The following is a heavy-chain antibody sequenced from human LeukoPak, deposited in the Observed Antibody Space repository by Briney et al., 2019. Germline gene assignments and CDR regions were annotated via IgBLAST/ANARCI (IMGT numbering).Heavy chain of an antibody. Sequence: PGGSLRLSCAASGFIFNGSAMHWVRQAPGKGLEWVAVISYDGSNKYYADSVKGRFTISRDSSKNTLYLQMNSLRAEDTAVYYCARDLGSSGWSSLYWGQGTLVTVSS. J-gene: IGHJ4*02. CDR1: GFIFNGSA. D-gene: IGHD6-19*01. CDR2: ISYDGSNK. V-gene: IGHV3-30-3*01. CDR3: ARDLGSSGWSSLY.